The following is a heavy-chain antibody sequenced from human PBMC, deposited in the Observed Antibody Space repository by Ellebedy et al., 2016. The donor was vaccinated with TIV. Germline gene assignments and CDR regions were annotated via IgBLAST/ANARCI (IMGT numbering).Heavy chain of an antibody. CDR1: GYTFASYG. J-gene: IGHJ3*02. V-gene: IGHV7-4-1*02. D-gene: IGHD7-27*01. CDR2: INTNSGNP. CDR3: ARTGIWGNAFDI. Sequence: AVSVKVSCKASGYTFASYGVNWARQAPGQGLEWMGWINTNSGNPTYAQAFTGRIVFSLDTSVSTAYLQISSLRAEDSAVYYCARTGIWGNAFDIWGQGTMVTVSS.